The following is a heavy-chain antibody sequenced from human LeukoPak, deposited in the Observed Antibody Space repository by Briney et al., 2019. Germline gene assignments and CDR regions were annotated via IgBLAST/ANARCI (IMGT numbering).Heavy chain of an antibody. CDR3: AKYRDSGYVDDAFDI. CDR2: IRYDGNNE. D-gene: IGHD5-12*01. J-gene: IGHJ3*02. CDR1: GFTFSSHG. Sequence: PGGSLRLSCAASGFTFSSHGMHWVRQAPGKGLEWVAFIRYDGNNEYYADSVKGRFTISRDNSKNTLYLQMNSLRAEDTAVYYCAKYRDSGYVDDAFDIWGQGTMVTVSS. V-gene: IGHV3-30*02.